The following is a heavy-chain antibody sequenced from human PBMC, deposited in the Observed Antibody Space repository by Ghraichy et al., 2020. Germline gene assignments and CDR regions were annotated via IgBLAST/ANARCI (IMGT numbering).Heavy chain of an antibody. Sequence: LTCAASGFTFSSYAMSWVRQAPGKGLEWVSAISGSGGSTYYADSVKGRFTISRDNSKNTLYLQMNSLRAEDTAVYYCAKDSTVIQLWGAWFNYGMDVWGQGTTVTVSS. J-gene: IGHJ6*02. CDR2: ISGSGGST. D-gene: IGHD5-18*01. V-gene: IGHV3-23*01. CDR1: GFTFSSYA. CDR3: AKDSTVIQLWGAWFNYGMDV.